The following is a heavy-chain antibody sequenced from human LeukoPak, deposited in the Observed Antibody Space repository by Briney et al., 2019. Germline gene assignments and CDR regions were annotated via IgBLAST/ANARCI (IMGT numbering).Heavy chain of an antibody. J-gene: IGHJ4*02. D-gene: IGHD5-12*01. V-gene: IGHV4-59*08. CDR2: ISYSGST. CDR3: ARRGRAAGKYGGYDYYYFDY. Sequence: SETLSLTCTVSAGSISSHYWSWVRQPPGKGLEYIGYISYSGSTNYNPSLKSRVTISADTSKNRFSLKLSSVTAADTAVYYCARRGRAAGKYGGYDYYYFDYWGRGTLVTVSS. CDR1: AGSISSHY.